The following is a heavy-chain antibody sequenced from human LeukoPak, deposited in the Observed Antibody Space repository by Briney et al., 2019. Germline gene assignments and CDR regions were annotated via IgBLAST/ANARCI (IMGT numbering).Heavy chain of an antibody. D-gene: IGHD3-22*01. CDR3: AREKAYYDSSGYYSLFDY. Sequence: GGPLRLSCAASGFTVSSNYMSWVRQAPGKGLEWVSVIYSGGSTYYADSVKGRFTISRDNSKNTLYLQMNSLRAEDTAVYYCAREKAYYDSSGYYSLFDYWGQGTLVTVSS. V-gene: IGHV3-53*01. CDR2: IYSGGST. CDR1: GFTVSSNY. J-gene: IGHJ4*02.